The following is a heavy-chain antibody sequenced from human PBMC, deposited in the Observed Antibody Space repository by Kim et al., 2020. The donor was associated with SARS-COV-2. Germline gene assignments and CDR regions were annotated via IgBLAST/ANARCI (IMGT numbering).Heavy chain of an antibody. D-gene: IGHD3-9*01. Sequence: GGSLRLSCGASGFTFSNAWMSWVRQAPGKGLEWVGRIKSKTDGGTTDYAAPVKGRFTISRDDSKNTLYLQMNSLKTEDTAVYYCTTEHDILTGYPDYWGQGTLVTVSS. CDR2: IKSKTDGGTT. CDR1: GFTFSNAW. CDR3: TTEHDILTGYPDY. J-gene: IGHJ4*02. V-gene: IGHV3-15*01.